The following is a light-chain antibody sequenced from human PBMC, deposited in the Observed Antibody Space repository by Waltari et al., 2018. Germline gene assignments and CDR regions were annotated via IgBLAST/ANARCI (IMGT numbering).Light chain of an antibody. J-gene: IGLJ2*01. CDR1: SSDVGGDDF. CDR3: CSQSSYNGVI. CDR2: DVN. Sequence: QSALSQPASVSGSPGQSITISCPGSSSDVGGDDFVSWYQDHPGQAPKVIIYDVNNRPSGVSDRFSGSKSGNTASLTISGLQAEDEANYYCCSQSSYNGVIFGGGTKLTVL. V-gene: IGLV2-14*03.